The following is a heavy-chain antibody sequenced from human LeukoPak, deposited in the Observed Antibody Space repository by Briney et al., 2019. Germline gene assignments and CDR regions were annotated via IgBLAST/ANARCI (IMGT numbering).Heavy chain of an antibody. J-gene: IGHJ4*02. CDR3: ARSAVQANTPFYFDF. CDR1: GFIFASYG. CDR2: ISAGSSNT. V-gene: IGHV3-48*01. D-gene: IGHD1-26*01. Sequence: PGGSLRLSCSASGFIFASYGMNWVRQAPGSGLQWVPYISAGSSNTFYADSVKGRFTISRDDADNFLHLQMNSLSAEDTAVYYCARSAVQANTPFYFDFWGQGALVTVSS.